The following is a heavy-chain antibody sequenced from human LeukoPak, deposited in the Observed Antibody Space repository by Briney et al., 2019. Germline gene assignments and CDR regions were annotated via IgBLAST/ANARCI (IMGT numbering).Heavy chain of an antibody. CDR2: ISSSSSTK. CDR1: GFTFSSYS. Sequence: GGSLRLSCAASGFTFSSYSMNWIRQAPGKGLEWVSYISSSSSTKYYADSEKGRFTISRDNAKNSLYLQMNSLRAEDTAVYYCARVESQDYGDYTYYFDYWGQGTLVTVSS. V-gene: IGHV3-48*01. D-gene: IGHD4-17*01. J-gene: IGHJ4*02. CDR3: ARVESQDYGDYTYYFDY.